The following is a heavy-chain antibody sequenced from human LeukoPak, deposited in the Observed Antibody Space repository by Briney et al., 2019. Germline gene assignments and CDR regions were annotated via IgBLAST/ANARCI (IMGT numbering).Heavy chain of an antibody. J-gene: IGHJ4*02. V-gene: IGHV3-23*01. D-gene: IGHD3-10*01. CDR2: ISGSGGST. CDR3: ARDLNPQPYGSGTRGFDY. CDR1: GFTFSSYA. Sequence: PGGSLRLSCAASGFTFSSYAMSWVRQAPGKGLEWVSAISGSGGSTYYADSVKGRFTISRDNSKNTLYPQMNSLRAEDTAVYYCARDLNPQPYGSGTRGFDYWGQGTLVTVSS.